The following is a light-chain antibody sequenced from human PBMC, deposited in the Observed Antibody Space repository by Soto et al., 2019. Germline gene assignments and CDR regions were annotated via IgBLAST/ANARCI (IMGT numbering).Light chain of an antibody. Sequence: QPVLTQSASVSGSLGQSITISCTGTSSDVGGSDYVSWYQQHPDKAPKLMIYHVSNRPSGVSNRFSGSKSGNTASLTISGLQAEDEADDYCSSYTTGDILYVFGTGTKLTVL. V-gene: IGLV2-14*03. CDR3: SSYTTGDILYV. CDR1: SSDVGGSDY. CDR2: HVS. J-gene: IGLJ1*01.